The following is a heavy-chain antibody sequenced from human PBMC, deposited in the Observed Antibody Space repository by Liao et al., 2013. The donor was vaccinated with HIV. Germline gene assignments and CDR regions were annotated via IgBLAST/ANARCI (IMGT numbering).Heavy chain of an antibody. D-gene: IGHD2-21*01. CDR3: ARIGLVAPGRSPNAYDI. V-gene: IGHV4-34*02. J-gene: IGHJ3*02. Sequence: QVQLQQWGAGLLKPSETLSLTCAVSGASFSDYSWSWIRQPPREGAWSGLGKVNHSGSTNNNPSLKSRVTTSVDTSKNQFSLKLSSVTAADTAVYYCARIGLVAPGRSPNAYDIWGQGTMVTASS. CDR1: GASFSDYS. CDR2: VNHSGST.